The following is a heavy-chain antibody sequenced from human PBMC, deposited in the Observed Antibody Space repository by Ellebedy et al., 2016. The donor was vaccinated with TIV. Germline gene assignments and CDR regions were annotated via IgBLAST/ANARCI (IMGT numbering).Heavy chain of an antibody. J-gene: IGHJ3*02. CDR3: TKRGVAWAAFDI. Sequence: GQSLKISCAASGITSTDFAMNWVRQAPGKGLEWVSATSPSCAITYFADSLKGRFTISRDNSQDTVHLQMHSLRAEDTAVYYCTKRGVAWAAFDIWGPGTLVTGSS. V-gene: IGHV3-23*01. D-gene: IGHD7-27*01. CDR1: GITSTDFA. CDR2: TSPSCAIT.